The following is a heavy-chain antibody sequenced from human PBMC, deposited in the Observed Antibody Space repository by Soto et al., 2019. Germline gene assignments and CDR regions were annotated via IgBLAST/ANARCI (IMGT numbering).Heavy chain of an antibody. CDR2: IYYSGST. CDR1: GSSISSYY. J-gene: IGHJ4*02. V-gene: IGHV4-59*08. D-gene: IGHD5-12*01. Sequence: PSETLSLTCTVSGSSISSYYWSWIRQPPGKGLEWIGYIYYSGSTNYNPSLKSRVTISVDTSKNQFSLKLNSMTAADTAVYYCARAYGGYADYWGQGALVTVS. CDR3: ARAYGGYADY.